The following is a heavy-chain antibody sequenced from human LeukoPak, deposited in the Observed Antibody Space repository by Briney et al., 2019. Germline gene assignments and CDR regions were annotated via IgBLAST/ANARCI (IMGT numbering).Heavy chain of an antibody. Sequence: GGSLRLSCVVSGIPFSDYYMNWIRQAPGKGLEWTSYISSSSSYTDYADSVKGRFTISRDNAKSALYLHLNSLRLEDTAVYYCAAGTAADFWGQGTLVTVSS. CDR3: AAGTAADF. D-gene: IGHD6-13*01. J-gene: IGHJ4*02. CDR2: ISSSSSYT. CDR1: GIPFSDYY. V-gene: IGHV3-11*03.